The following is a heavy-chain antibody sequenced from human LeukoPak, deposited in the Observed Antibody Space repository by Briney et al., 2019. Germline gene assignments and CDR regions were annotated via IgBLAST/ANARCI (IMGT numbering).Heavy chain of an antibody. CDR1: GGTFNSYA. CDR3: ARSGDYYDSSGYYGYYYYMDV. V-gene: IGHV1-69*13. Sequence: GASVKVSCKASGGTFNSYAISWVRQAPGQGLEWMGGIIPIFGTANYAQKFQGRVTITADESTSTAYMELSSLRSEDTAVYYCARSGDYYDSSGYYGYYYYMDVWGKGTTVTISS. D-gene: IGHD3-22*01. CDR2: IIPIFGTA. J-gene: IGHJ6*03.